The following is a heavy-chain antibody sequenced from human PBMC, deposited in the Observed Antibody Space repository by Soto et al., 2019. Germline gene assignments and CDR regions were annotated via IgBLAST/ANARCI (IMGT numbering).Heavy chain of an antibody. J-gene: IGHJ4*02. CDR2: IYYSGRT. CDR3: ARQRTTVVTQAYFDH. D-gene: IGHD2-21*02. Sequence: SETLSLTYIVSGESISSSSYYWGWIRQPPGKGLEWIGSIYYSGRTYYNPSFKSRVTISIDTSKNQFSLKLSSVTATDTAVYYCARQRTTVVTQAYFDHWGQGALVT. V-gene: IGHV4-39*01. CDR1: GESISSSSYY.